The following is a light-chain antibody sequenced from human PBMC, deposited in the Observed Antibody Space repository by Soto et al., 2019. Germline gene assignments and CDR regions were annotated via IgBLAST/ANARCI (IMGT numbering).Light chain of an antibody. CDR1: SSDIGAGYD. V-gene: IGLV1-40*01. J-gene: IGLJ2*01. CDR3: QSYDSSLRDVV. Sequence: QPVLTQPPSVSGAPGQRVTISCTGSSSDIGAGYDVHWYQQLPGTAPKLLIYGNNNRPSGVPDRFSGSKSGTSASLAITGLQAEDEADYYCQSYDSSLRDVVFGGGIKVTVL. CDR2: GNN.